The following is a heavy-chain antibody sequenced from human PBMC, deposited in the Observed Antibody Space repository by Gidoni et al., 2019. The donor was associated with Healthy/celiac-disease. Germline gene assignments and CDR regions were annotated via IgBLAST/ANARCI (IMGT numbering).Heavy chain of an antibody. J-gene: IGHJ4*02. D-gene: IGHD4-17*01. Sequence: QVQLVESGGGVVQPGRSLRLSCAASGFTFSSYGMHWVRQAPGKGLEWVAVISYDGSNKYYADSVKGRFTISRDNSKNTLYLQMNSLRAEDTAVYYCAKDSGHYGDYVDYWGQGTLVTVSS. CDR2: ISYDGSNK. CDR3: AKDSGHYGDYVDY. V-gene: IGHV3-30*18. CDR1: GFTFSSYG.